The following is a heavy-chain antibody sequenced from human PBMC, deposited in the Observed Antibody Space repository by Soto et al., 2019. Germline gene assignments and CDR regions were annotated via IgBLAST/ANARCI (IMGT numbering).Heavy chain of an antibody. CDR2: IKQDGREK. J-gene: IGHJ4*02. Sequence: EVQLVESGGGLVQPGGSLRLSCAASGFTFSSYWMSWVRQAPGQGLEWVANIKQDGREKYYVDSVKGRFTISRDNAKNSLYLQMNSVRAEDAAVYYCARGYGGSSWYDYWGQGTLVTVSS. CDR3: ARGYGGSSWYDY. D-gene: IGHD6-13*01. V-gene: IGHV3-7*03. CDR1: GFTFSSYW.